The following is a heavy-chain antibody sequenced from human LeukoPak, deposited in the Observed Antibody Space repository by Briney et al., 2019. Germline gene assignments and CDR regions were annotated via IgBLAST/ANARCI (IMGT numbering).Heavy chain of an antibody. CDR2: IYYSGST. D-gene: IGHD2/OR15-2a*01. V-gene: IGHV4-39*07. J-gene: IGHJ6*03. Sequence: PSETLSLTCTVSGGSISSSSYYWGWIRQPPGKGLEWIGSIYYSGSTYYNPSLKSRVTISVDTSKNQFSLKLSSVTAADTAVYYCARVHMMGNYYMDVWGKGTTVTISS. CDR3: ARVHMMGNYYMDV. CDR1: GGSISSSSYY.